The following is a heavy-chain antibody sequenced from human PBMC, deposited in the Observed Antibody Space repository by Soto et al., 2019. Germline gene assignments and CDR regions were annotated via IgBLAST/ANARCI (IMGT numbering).Heavy chain of an antibody. D-gene: IGHD3-10*01. J-gene: IGHJ3*02. Sequence: GGSLRLSCAASGFSFTSYTMNWVRQAPGKGLEWVASISAGGRSIYYADSLKGRSTVSRDNAKSSLYLQMNSLRADVMVVSYSARSTPGNPFDIWGKGTMVTVSS. CDR1: GFSFTSYT. CDR2: ISAGGRSI. V-gene: IGHV3-21*01. CDR3: ARSTPGNPFDI.